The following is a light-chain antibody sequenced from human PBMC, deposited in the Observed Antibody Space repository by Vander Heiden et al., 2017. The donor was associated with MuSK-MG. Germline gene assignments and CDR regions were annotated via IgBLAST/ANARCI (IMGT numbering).Light chain of an antibody. CDR3: QQSDTTPLS. J-gene: IGKJ4*01. V-gene: IGKV1-39*01. CDR1: QSMTTY. Sequence: DIQMTQSPSSLSAAVGDRVTITCRASQSMTTYLNWYQQKPGKAPKLLIYAASSLQSGVPSRFSGSESGTEFTLTINRLQPEDFATYYCQQSDTTPLSFGGGTRVEIK. CDR2: AAS.